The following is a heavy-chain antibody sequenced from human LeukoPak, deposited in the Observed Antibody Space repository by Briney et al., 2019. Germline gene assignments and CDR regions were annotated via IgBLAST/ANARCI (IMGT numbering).Heavy chain of an antibody. Sequence: QSGGSLRLSCVASGFTFSSYWMSWVRQAPGKGLEWVANIKQDGSVKYYVDSVKGRFTISRDNAKNSLYLQMNSLRAEDTAVYYCASGWELRVVDYWGQGTLVTVSS. CDR2: IKQDGSVK. J-gene: IGHJ4*02. D-gene: IGHD1-26*01. CDR1: GFTFSSYW. CDR3: ASGWELRVVDY. V-gene: IGHV3-7*01.